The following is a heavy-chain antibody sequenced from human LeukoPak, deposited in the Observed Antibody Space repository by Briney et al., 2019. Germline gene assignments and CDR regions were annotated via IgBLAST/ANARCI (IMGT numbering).Heavy chain of an antibody. D-gene: IGHD3-3*01. Sequence: SETLSLTCTVSGGSISSYNWSWIRQPPGKGLEWIGYIYTSGSTNYNPSLKSRVTISVDTSKNQFSLKLSSVPAADTAVYYCARLLTYYDFWSGRSDAFDIWGQGTMVTVSS. CDR3: ARLLTYYDFWSGRSDAFDI. V-gene: IGHV4-4*09. CDR1: GGSISSYN. CDR2: IYTSGST. J-gene: IGHJ3*02.